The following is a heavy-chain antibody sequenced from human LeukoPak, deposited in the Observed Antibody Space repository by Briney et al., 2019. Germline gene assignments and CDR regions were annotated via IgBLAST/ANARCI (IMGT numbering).Heavy chain of an antibody. D-gene: IGHD6-19*01. CDR1: GFTFSDYA. V-gene: IGHV3-49*04. J-gene: IGHJ4*02. CDR2: IRNRANGGTA. CDR3: SRAYSTGWLGINDY. Sequence: GGSLRLSCTASGFTFSDYAMTWVRQAPGKGLEWVGFIRNRANGGTADYAASVKGRFTISRDDSKTIAYLQMNSLKTEDTAVYFCSRAYSTGWLGINDYWGQGVLVTVSS.